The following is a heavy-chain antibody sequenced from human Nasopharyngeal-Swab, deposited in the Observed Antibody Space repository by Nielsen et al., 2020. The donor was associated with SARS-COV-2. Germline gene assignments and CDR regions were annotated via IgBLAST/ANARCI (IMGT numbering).Heavy chain of an antibody. CDR3: ARFTGLYYYYGMDV. V-gene: IGHV4-59*01. Sequence: GSLRLSCTVSGGSISSYYWSWIRQPPGKGLEWIGYIYYSGSTNYNPSLKSRVTISVDTSKNQFSLKLSSVTAADTAVYYCARFTGLYYYYGMDVWGQGTTVTVSS. D-gene: IGHD1-1*01. CDR1: GGSISSYY. J-gene: IGHJ6*02. CDR2: IYYSGST.